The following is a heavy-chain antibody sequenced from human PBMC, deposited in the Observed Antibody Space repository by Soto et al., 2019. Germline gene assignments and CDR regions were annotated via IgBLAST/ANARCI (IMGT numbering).Heavy chain of an antibody. CDR2: INPSGGST. CDR1: GYTFTSYY. CDR3: ALIVDTAMGSDY. V-gene: IGHV1-46*01. D-gene: IGHD5-18*01. J-gene: IGHJ4*02. Sequence: ASVKVSCKASGYTFTSYYMHGVRQAPGQGLEWMGIINPSGGSTSYAQKFQGRVTMTRDTSTSTVYMELSSLRSEDTAVYYCALIVDTAMGSDYWGQGTLVTVSS.